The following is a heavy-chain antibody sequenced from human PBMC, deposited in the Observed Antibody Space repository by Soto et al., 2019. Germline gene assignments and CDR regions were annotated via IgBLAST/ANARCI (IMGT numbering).Heavy chain of an antibody. Sequence: LSLTCAISGDTVSSNSAAWNWIRQSPSRGLEWLGRTHYRSKWYNDYAVSVKSRITINPDTSKNQFSLQLNSVTPEDTAVYYCGRSVRGHVVKYFDYWGQGTLVTVSS. D-gene: IGHD3-10*01. CDR1: GDTVSSNSAA. J-gene: IGHJ4*02. V-gene: IGHV6-1*01. CDR3: GRSVRGHVVKYFDY. CDR2: THYRSKWYN.